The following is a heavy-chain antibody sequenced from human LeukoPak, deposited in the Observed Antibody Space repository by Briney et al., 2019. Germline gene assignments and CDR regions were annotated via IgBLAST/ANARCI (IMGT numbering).Heavy chain of an antibody. CDR2: ISSSSSYI. V-gene: IGHV3-21*01. CDR1: GFTFSSYS. D-gene: IGHD1-26*01. J-gene: IGHJ3*02. Sequence: PGGSLRLSCAASGFTFSSYSMNWVRQAPGKGLEWVSSISSSSSYIYYADSVKGRFTISRDNAKNSLYLQMNSLRAEDTAVYYCARDGRVDGAFDIWGQGTMVTVSS. CDR3: ARDGRVDGAFDI.